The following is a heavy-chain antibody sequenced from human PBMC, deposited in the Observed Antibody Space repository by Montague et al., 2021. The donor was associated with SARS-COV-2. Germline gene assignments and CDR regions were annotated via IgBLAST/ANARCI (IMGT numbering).Heavy chain of an antibody. CDR2: INHGGTS. D-gene: IGHD2-2*03. V-gene: IGHV4-34*01. CDR1: GGSFSNNH. CDR3: ARGTPGY. Sequence: SETLSLTCAVYGGSFSNNHGSWVRQPPGGGMGWIGRINHGGTSKYKPSLKSRVTISIDTSKNQFSLKLSSVTAAATAVYYCARGTPGYWGQGTLVTVSS. J-gene: IGHJ4*02.